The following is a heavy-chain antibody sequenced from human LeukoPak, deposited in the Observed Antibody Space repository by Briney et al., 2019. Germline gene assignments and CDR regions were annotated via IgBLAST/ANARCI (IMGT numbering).Heavy chain of an antibody. J-gene: IGHJ4*02. CDR3: AKEGYCGGDCYREFDY. V-gene: IGHV3-23*01. CDR2: ISGSGGNT. D-gene: IGHD2-21*02. CDR1: GFTFSSYG. Sequence: GGSLRLSCAASGFTFSSYGMSWVRRAPGKGPEWVSGISGSGGNTYYADSVKGRFTISRDNSQNTLYLQMNTLRAEDTAVYYCAKEGYCGGDCYREFDYWGQGTLVTVSS.